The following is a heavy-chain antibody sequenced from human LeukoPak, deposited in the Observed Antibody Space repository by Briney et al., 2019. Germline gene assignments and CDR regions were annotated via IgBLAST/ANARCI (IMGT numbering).Heavy chain of an antibody. V-gene: IGHV3-20*04. Sequence: PGGSLRLSCAASGFTFDDYGMSWVRQAPGKGLEWVSGINWNGGSTGYADSVKGRFTISRDNAKNSLYLQMNSLRAEDTALYYCARGSRYYGSGSYYFDYWGQGTLVTVSS. J-gene: IGHJ4*02. CDR1: GFTFDDYG. CDR3: ARGSRYYGSGSYYFDY. D-gene: IGHD3-10*01. CDR2: INWNGGST.